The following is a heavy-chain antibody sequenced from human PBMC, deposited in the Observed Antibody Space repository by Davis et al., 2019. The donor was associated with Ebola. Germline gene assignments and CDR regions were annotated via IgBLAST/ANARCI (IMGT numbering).Heavy chain of an antibody. J-gene: IGHJ4*02. CDR1: GGSFSGYY. CDR2: INHSGST. V-gene: IGHV4-34*01. CDR3: TGAPAGAEQWLSPFDY. D-gene: IGHD6-19*01. Sequence: MPGGSLRLSCAVYGGSFSGYYWSWIRQPPGKGLEWIGEINHSGSTNYNPSLKSRVTISVDTPKNQFSLKLSSVTAADTAVYYCTGAPAGAEQWLSPFDYWGQGILVTVSS.